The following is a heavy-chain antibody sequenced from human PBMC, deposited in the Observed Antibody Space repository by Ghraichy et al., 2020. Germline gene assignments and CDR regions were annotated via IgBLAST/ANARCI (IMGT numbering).Heavy chain of an antibody. V-gene: IGHV3-30*18. Sequence: GGSLRLSCAASGFTFSSYDMNWVRQAPGKGLEWVALISYDGSSKYYTASVKGRFTISRDKSKNRLYLQMNSLRAEDTAVYYCAKGLLEGYYGSGSYFVGFDYWGQGTLVTVSS. CDR2: ISYDGSSK. D-gene: IGHD3-10*01. CDR3: AKGLLEGYYGSGSYFVGFDY. J-gene: IGHJ4*02. CDR1: GFTFSSYD.